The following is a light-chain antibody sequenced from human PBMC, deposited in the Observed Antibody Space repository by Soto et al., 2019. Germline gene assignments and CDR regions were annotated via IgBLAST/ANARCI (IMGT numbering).Light chain of an antibody. Sequence: EIVLTQSPGTLSLSPGERATLSCRASQSVSSTNLAWYQQKPGQAPRLLIYGTSTRATGIPDRFSGSGSGTDFTLTISRLEPEDFAVYYCQQYDPSPRGFTLDPGTKVAIK. J-gene: IGKJ3*01. V-gene: IGKV3-20*01. CDR2: GTS. CDR3: QQYDPSPRGFT. CDR1: QSVSSTN.